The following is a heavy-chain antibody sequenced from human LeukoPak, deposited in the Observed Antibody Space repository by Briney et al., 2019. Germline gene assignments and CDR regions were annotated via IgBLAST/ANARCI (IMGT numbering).Heavy chain of an antibody. CDR3: ARDKIPSAGTPRGFDP. CDR2: ISSTSSYI. CDR1: EFTFSSYS. Sequence: GGYLRLYCAASEFTFSSYSMNWVRQAPGKGLEWVSSISSTSSYIHYAASVKGRFTISRDNAKSSLYLQMNSLRAEDTAVYSCARDKIPSAGTPRGFDPWGQGTLVTVSS. J-gene: IGHJ5*02. V-gene: IGHV3-21*01. D-gene: IGHD6-13*01.